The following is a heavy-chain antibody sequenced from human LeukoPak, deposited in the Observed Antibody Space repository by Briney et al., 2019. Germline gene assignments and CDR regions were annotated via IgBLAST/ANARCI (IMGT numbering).Heavy chain of an antibody. Sequence: SETLSLTCTVSGGSISSGGHYWSWIRQPAGKGLEYLGRIYSTGSTNYNPSLESRATISIDTSKRQFSLKLTSMTAADTAVYYCARDRDGMGTLTLWGQGTLVTVSS. J-gene: IGHJ4*02. CDR3: ARDRDGMGTLTL. D-gene: IGHD4-11*01. V-gene: IGHV4-61*02. CDR2: IYSTGST. CDR1: GGSISSGGHY.